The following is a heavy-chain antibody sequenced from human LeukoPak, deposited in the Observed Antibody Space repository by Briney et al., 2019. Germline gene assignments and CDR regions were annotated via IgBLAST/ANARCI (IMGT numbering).Heavy chain of an antibody. CDR3: ARKRHFDY. CDR2: INHSGST. V-gene: IGHV4-34*01. J-gene: IGHJ4*02. CDR1: GGSFGGYY. Sequence: SETLSLTCAVYGGSFGGYYWSWIRQPPGKGLEWIGEINHSGSTNYNPSLTSRVTISVDTSKNQFSLKLSSVTAADTAVYYCARKRHFDYWGQGTLVTVSS.